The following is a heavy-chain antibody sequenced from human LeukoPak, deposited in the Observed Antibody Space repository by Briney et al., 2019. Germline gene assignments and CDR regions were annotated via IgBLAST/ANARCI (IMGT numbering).Heavy chain of an antibody. D-gene: IGHD3-22*01. CDR1: GFTFSSYA. CDR2: ISGSGGST. Sequence: GGSLRLSCAASGFTFSSYAMSWVRQAPGKGLEWVSVISGSGGSTDYADSVKGRFTLSRDNSKNTLYLQMNSLRAEDTAVYYCAKVSTVSSLSSGYYPIDYWGQGTLVTVSS. V-gene: IGHV3-23*01. J-gene: IGHJ4*02. CDR3: AKVSTVSSLSSGYYPIDY.